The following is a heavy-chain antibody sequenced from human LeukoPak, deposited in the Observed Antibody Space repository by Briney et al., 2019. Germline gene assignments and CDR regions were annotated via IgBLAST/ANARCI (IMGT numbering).Heavy chain of an antibody. CDR3: ARQTVRYFSSGVIHSYYGMDV. CDR2: IDPADSYT. Sequence: KVSCTASGYTFTSYYMHWVRQAPGQGLEWMGRIDPADSYTKYSPSFEGHVAISNDKSISIVYLQWSSLKASDTAMYYCARQTVRYFSSGVIHSYYGMDVWGKGTTVTVSS. CDR1: GYTFTSYY. D-gene: IGHD3-10*01. V-gene: IGHV5-10-1*01. J-gene: IGHJ6*04.